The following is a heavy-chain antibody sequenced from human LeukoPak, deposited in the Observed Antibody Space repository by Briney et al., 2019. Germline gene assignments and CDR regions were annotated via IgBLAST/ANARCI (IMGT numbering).Heavy chain of an antibody. J-gene: IGHJ6*02. CDR1: GGSFSGYY. CDR2: INHSGGT. V-gene: IGHV4-34*01. D-gene: IGHD6-13*01. Sequence: SETLSLTCAVYGGSFSGYYWSWIRQPPGKGLEWIGEINHSGGTNYNPSLKSRVTISVDTSKNQFSLKLSSVTAADTAVYYCARARIAAYYYYYGMDVWGQGTTATVSS. CDR3: ARARIAAYYYYYGMDV.